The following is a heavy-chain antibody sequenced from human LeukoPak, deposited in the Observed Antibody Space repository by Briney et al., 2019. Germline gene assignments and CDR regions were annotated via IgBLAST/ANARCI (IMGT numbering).Heavy chain of an antibody. CDR1: GFTVSSNY. Sequence: AGGSLRLSCAASGFTVSSNYMSWVRQAPGKGLEWVSVIYSGGSTYYADSVKGRFTISRDNSKNTLYLQMNSLRAEDTAVYYCAKERGRVTTPPDDFDIWGQGTMVSVSS. CDR2: IYSGGST. V-gene: IGHV3-53*01. CDR3: AKERGRVTTPPDDFDI. D-gene: IGHD4-11*01. J-gene: IGHJ3*02.